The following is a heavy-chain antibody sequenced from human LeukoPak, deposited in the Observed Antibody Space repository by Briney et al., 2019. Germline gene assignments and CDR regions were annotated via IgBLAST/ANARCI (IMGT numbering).Heavy chain of an antibody. CDR1: GFTSSNYA. CDR3: AKALGAVCGTGCSSRYFDC. V-gene: IGHV3-23*01. D-gene: IGHD2-21*02. Sequence: PGGSLRLSCAASGFTSSNYAMNWVRQAPGKGLEWVSGIRDTDGSAYHADSVKGRFTISRDNSKNTLYLQMNTLRAEDTAVYYCAKALGAVCGTGCSSRYFDCWGQGTLVTVSS. J-gene: IGHJ4*02. CDR2: IRDTDGSA.